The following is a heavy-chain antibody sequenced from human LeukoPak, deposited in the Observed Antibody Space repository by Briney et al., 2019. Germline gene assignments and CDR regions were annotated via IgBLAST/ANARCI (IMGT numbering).Heavy chain of an antibody. CDR2: ITSVSSYK. J-gene: IGHJ4*02. CDR1: GFTFSSYS. Sequence: GGSLRLSCAASGFTFSSYSMNWVRQAPGKGLEWVSSITSVSSYKYYADSMKGRFTISRDNAKNSLFLQMNSLRAEDTAIYYCARDPTADDYWGQGTLVTVSS. V-gene: IGHV3-21*01. D-gene: IGHD2-2*01. CDR3: ARDPTADDY.